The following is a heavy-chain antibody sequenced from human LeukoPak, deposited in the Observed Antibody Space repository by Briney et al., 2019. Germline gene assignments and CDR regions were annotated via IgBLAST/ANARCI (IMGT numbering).Heavy chain of an antibody. V-gene: IGHV3-53*05. CDR3: ARGDWGMYYFDY. D-gene: IGHD7-27*01. CDR1: GFTVSSNY. CDR2: IYSGGST. J-gene: IGHJ4*02. Sequence: GGSLRLSCAASGFTVSSNYMSWVRQAPGKGLEWVSVIYSGGSTYYADSVKGRFTISRDNSENTLYLQMNSLRAEDTAVYYCARGDWGMYYFDYWGQGALVTVSS.